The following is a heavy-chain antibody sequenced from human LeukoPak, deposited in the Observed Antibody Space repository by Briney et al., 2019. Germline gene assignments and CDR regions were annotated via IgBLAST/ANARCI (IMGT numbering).Heavy chain of an antibody. CDR2: ISYGGTT. D-gene: IGHD3-10*01. Sequence: PSETLSLTCTVSGGSMSSYYWSWIRQSPGKGLEWVGYISYGGTTNYNPSLKSRVTISLGTSKNRFSLNLTSVTAADTAVYYCARHGSGTSLALYPWGQGTLVTVSS. V-gene: IGHV4-59*08. CDR3: ARHGSGTSLALYP. CDR1: GGSMSSYY. J-gene: IGHJ5*02.